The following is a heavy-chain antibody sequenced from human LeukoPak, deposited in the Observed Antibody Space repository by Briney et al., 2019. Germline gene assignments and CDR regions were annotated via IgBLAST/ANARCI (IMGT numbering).Heavy chain of an antibody. CDR2: IYYSGST. V-gene: IGHV4-31*11. D-gene: IGHD3-22*01. CDR3: ARSYGSSGYCFDY. J-gene: IGHJ4*02. CDR1: GGSISSGVYY. Sequence: SETLSLTCGVSGGSISSGVYYWSWIRQHPGKGLEWIGYIYYSGSTYYNPSLRSRVTISVDTSKNQFSLKLSSVTAADTAVYYCARSYGSSGYCFDYWGQGTLVTVSS.